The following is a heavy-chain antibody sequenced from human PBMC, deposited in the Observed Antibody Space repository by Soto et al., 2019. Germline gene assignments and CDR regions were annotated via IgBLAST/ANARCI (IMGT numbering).Heavy chain of an antibody. CDR2: IPFSGSN. D-gene: IGHD2-2*01. J-gene: IGHJ4*02. Sequence: QLQLQESGPGLVKPSETLSLTCTVSGGSISRNNHYWGWIRQSPGKGLEWIGSIPFSGSNNYNPSLKSRVRISMAASMNQFSLRMSSVTDADTAVFYCARLCSRGWDQGSYFDSWGQGLLVTVSS. CDR3: ARLCSRGWDQGSYFDS. V-gene: IGHV4-39*01. CDR1: GGSISRNNHY.